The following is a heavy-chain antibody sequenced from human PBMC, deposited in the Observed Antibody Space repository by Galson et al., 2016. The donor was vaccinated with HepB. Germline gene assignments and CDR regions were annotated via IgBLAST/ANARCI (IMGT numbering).Heavy chain of an antibody. Sequence: SLRLSCAASGFTVSSNYMSWVRQAPGKGLEWVSVIYSGGSTYYADSVMGRFTISRDNSKNTLYLQMNSLRAEDTAVYYCARDNWNSDYYYFYGMDVWGQGTTVTVSS. J-gene: IGHJ6*02. CDR3: ARDNWNSDYYYFYGMDV. CDR1: GFTVSSNY. V-gene: IGHV3-66*01. CDR2: IYSGGST. D-gene: IGHD1-7*01.